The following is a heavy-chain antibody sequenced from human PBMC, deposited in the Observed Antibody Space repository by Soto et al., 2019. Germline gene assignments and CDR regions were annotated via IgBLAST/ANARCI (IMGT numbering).Heavy chain of an antibody. CDR1: GASVSGQY. D-gene: IGHD3-10*01. CDR2: IIPTGST. Sequence: SDTLSLTCAVSGASVSGQYWSWIRQPPGKGLEWVGEIIPTGSTTYNPSLKSRLSFSLDTSKNHFSLNLSSVSVADTAVYYCARGGITMAWNYYFYCMDVCGHVTTVTVSS. J-gene: IGHJ6*02. V-gene: IGHV4-34*01. CDR3: ARGGITMAWNYYFYCMDV.